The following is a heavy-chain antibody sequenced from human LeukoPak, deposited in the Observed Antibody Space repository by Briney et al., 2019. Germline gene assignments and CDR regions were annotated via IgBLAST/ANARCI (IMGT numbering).Heavy chain of an antibody. V-gene: IGHV3-23*01. CDR1: GFTFSSYA. J-gene: IGHJ4*02. CDR3: AKDRQLWLTRFDF. D-gene: IGHD5-18*01. CDR2: VSNTGGTT. Sequence: PGGSLRLSCAASGFTFSSYAMGWVRQAPGKGLEWVSGVSNTGGTTYYADSVKGRFTISRDNSKSTLYLQMNSLRAEDTAVYYCAKDRQLWLTRFDFWGQGALVTVSS.